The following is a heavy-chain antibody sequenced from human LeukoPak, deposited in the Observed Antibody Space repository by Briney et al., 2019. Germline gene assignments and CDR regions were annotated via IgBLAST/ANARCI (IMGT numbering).Heavy chain of an antibody. CDR2: IYYSGST. J-gene: IGHJ4*02. V-gene: IGHV4-61*05. CDR1: GGSISSSSYY. D-gene: IGHD4-23*01. CDR3: ARAVTTVVNPLDY. Sequence: SETLSLTCTVSGGSISSSSYYWGWIRQPPGKGLEWIGYIYYSGSTNYNPSLKSRVTISVDTSKNQFSLKLSSVTAADTAVYYCARAVTTVVNPLDYWGQGTLVTVSS.